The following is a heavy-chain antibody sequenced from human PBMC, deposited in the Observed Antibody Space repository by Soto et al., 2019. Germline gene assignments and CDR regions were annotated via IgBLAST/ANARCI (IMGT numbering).Heavy chain of an antibody. D-gene: IGHD6-13*01. J-gene: IGHJ6*02. Sequence: QVQLVQSGAEVKKPGASVRISCRTSGYTFTSYAITWLRHAPGQRLEWMGWINGGNGDTKYSQKFQDRLSITRDTSATTVSLGLSSLTSEDTAIYFCGREGQQLAQEQYFQFNGVDVWGQGTSVTVSS. CDR1: GYTFTSYA. CDR3: GREGQQLAQEQYFQFNGVDV. CDR2: INGGNGDT. V-gene: IGHV1-3*01.